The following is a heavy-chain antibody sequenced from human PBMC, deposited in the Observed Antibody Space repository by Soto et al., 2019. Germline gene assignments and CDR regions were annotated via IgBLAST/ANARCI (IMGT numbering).Heavy chain of an antibody. CDR2: ISYDGTKK. Sequence: QVQLVESVGCVVHHGRSLRLSCESSGFNFGNYAMHWVRQAPGKGLEWVAVISYDGTKKYYADSVEDRFTISRDNSKNTVYLQISGLRTDDTALYYCASDPPDYWGKGTLVIVSS. CDR3: ASDPPDY. CDR1: GFNFGNYA. J-gene: IGHJ4*02. V-gene: IGHV3-30-3*01.